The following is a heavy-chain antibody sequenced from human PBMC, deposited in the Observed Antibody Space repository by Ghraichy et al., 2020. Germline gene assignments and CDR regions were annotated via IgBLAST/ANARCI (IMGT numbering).Heavy chain of an antibody. CDR3: ARERGGVYCSGGSCYKKLNYFDY. CDR1: GGSISSGDYY. CDR2: IYYSGST. V-gene: IGHV4-30-4*01. D-gene: IGHD2-15*01. Sequence: SETLSLTCTVSGGSISSGDYYWSWIRQPPGKGLEWIGYIYYSGSTYYNPSLKSRVTISVDTSKNQFSLKLSSVTAADTAVYYCARERGGVYCSGGSCYKKLNYFDYWGQGTLVTVSS. J-gene: IGHJ4*02.